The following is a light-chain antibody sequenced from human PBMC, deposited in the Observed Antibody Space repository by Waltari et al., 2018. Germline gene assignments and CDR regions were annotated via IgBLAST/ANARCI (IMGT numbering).Light chain of an antibody. J-gene: IGLJ3*02. V-gene: IGLV2-11*01. CDR2: HDN. CDR1: SSDVGVYNS. CDR3: CSYAGSYTWV. Sequence: QSALTQPRSVSGSPGQSVTISCTGSSSDVGVYNSVSWYQQHPAKAPKLRIYHDNKRPAGVPDRFSGTKSGNTASVTISGLQAEDEAEYYCCSYAGSYTWVFGGGTKLTVL.